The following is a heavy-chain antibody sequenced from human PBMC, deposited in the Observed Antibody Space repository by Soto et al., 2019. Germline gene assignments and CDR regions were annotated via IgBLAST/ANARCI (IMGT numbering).Heavy chain of an antibody. J-gene: IGHJ5*02. CDR3: TRDASRDSSTRGWFDP. CDR1: GFTFRSFT. CDR2: ISSNSAYI. D-gene: IGHD6-13*01. V-gene: IGHV3-21*01. Sequence: GGSLRLSCAASGFTFRSFTMNWVRQAPGKGLEWVSTISSNSAYIYYTDALRGRFTISRDNAKNSLHLQMNSLRAEDTAVYYCTRDASRDSSTRGWFDPWGPGTLVTVSS.